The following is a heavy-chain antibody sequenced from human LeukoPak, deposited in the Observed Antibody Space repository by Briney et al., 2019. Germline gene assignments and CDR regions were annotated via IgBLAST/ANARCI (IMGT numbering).Heavy chain of an antibody. V-gene: IGHV1-69*06. CDR3: ARVRFDCSGGSCYPVAFDI. J-gene: IGHJ3*02. CDR1: GGTFSSYA. Sequence: GASVKVSCKASGGTFSSYAISWVRQAPGQGLEWMGGIIPIFGTANYAQKFQGRVTITADKSTSTAYMELRSLRSDDTAVYYCARVRFDCSGGSCYPVAFDIWGQGTMVTVSS. CDR2: IIPIFGTA. D-gene: IGHD2-15*01.